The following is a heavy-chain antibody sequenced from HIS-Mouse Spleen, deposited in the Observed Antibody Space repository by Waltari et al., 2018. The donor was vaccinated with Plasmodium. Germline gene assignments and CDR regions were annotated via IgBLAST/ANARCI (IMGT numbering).Heavy chain of an antibody. CDR1: GGSISSSSYY. Sequence: QLQLQESGPGLVKPSETLSLTCTVSGGSISSSSYYWGWIRHPPGKGLEWIGSIYYSGSTYSNPSLKRRVTISVDTSKNQFSLKLSSVTAADTAVYYCARDRITGTSYFDYWGQGTLVTVSS. CDR3: ARDRITGTSYFDY. D-gene: IGHD1-7*01. CDR2: IYYSGST. J-gene: IGHJ4*02. V-gene: IGHV4-39*07.